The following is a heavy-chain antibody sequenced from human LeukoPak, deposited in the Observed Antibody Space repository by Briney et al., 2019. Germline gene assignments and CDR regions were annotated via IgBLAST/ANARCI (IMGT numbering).Heavy chain of an antibody. CDR3: ARVYEGGWFDP. D-gene: IGHD5/OR15-5a*01. CDR1: GYTFTSYD. J-gene: IGHJ5*02. V-gene: IGHV1-8*01. CDR2: MNPDSGNT. Sequence: GASVKVSFKASGYTFTSYDINWVRQATGQGLEWMGWMNPDSGNTGYAQKFQGRVTITRNTSISTAYMELSSLRSEDTAVYYCARVYEGGWFDPWGQGTLVTVSS.